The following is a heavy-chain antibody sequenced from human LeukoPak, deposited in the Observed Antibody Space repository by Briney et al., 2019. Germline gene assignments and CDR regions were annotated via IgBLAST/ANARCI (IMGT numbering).Heavy chain of an antibody. J-gene: IGHJ4*02. CDR1: GFTFSSYW. CDR3: ARDSTYDSSGYSGY. Sequence: PGRSLRLSCAASGFTFSSYWMSWVRQAPGKGLEWVANIKQDGSEKYYVDSVKGRFTISRDNAKNSLYLQMNSLRAEDTAVYYCARDSTYDSSGYSGYWGQGTLVTVSS. D-gene: IGHD3-22*01. CDR2: IKQDGSEK. V-gene: IGHV3-7*01.